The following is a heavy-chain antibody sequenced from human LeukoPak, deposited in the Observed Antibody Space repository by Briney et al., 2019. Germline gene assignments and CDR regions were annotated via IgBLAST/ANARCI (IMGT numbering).Heavy chain of an antibody. D-gene: IGHD5-12*01. J-gene: IGHJ5*02. CDR1: GYTFTSYG. CDR3: ARAGRFDSGHAWFDP. Sequence: GASVKVSCKASGYTFTSYGISWVRQAPGQGLEWMGWINPNSGNTGYAQKFQGRVTFTRNTSISTAYMELSSLRSEDTAVYYCARAGRFDSGHAWFDPWGQGTLVTVS. CDR2: INPNSGNT. V-gene: IGHV1-8*03.